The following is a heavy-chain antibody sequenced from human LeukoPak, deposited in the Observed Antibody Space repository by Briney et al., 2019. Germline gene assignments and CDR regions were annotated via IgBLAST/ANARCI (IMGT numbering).Heavy chain of an antibody. CDR2: ISYDGSNK. CDR3: ARGKRITMVRGVTKYYYYYYGMDV. CDR1: GFTFSSYA. J-gene: IGHJ6*04. D-gene: IGHD3-10*01. V-gene: IGHV3-30*04. Sequence: GGSLRLSCAASGFTFSSYAMHWVRQAPGKGLEWVAVISYDGSNKYYADSVKGRFTISRDNSKNTLYLQMNSLRAEDTAVYYCARGKRITMVRGVTKYYYYYYGMDVWGKGTTVTVSS.